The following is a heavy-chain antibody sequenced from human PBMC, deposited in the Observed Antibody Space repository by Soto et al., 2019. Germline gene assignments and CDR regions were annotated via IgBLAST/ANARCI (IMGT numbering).Heavy chain of an antibody. J-gene: IGHJ4*02. Sequence: WSLRLSCVASVFTFRTYAMSWVRQAPGKGLEWVSAISGSGGGTYYADSVKGRFTISRDNSKNTLYLQMNSLSAEDTALYYCAKDHWGSYSGQGTLVTVSS. CDR1: VFTFRTYA. CDR3: AKDHWGSY. V-gene: IGHV3-23*01. CDR2: ISGSGGGT. D-gene: IGHD3-16*01.